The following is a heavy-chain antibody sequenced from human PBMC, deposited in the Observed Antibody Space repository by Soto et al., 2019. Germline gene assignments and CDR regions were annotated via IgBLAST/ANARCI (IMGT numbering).Heavy chain of an antibody. V-gene: IGHV3-66*04. CDR2: IYSGGST. Sequence: EVQLVESGGGLVQPGGSLRLSCAASGFTVSSNYMSWVRQAPGKGLEWVSVIYSGGSTYYADSVKGRFTISRDNSKNTLYPQMHSLSAEDTAVYYCARHALWGSNYFDCWGQGPLVTVPS. D-gene: IGHD3-16*01. CDR3: ARHALWGSNYFDC. CDR1: GFTVSSNY. J-gene: IGHJ4*02.